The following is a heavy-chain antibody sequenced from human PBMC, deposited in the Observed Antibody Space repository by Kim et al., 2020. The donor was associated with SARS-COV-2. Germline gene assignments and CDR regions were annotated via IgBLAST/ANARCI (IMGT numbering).Heavy chain of an antibody. CDR2: INAGNGNT. Sequence: ASVKVSCKASGYTFTSYAMHWVRQAPGQRLEWMGWINAGNGNTKYSQKFQGRVTITRDTSASTAYMELSSLRSEDTAVYYCAREGGTNYYGSGSSPSYYYYYGMDVWGQGTTVTVSS. J-gene: IGHJ6*02. CDR1: GYTFTSYA. D-gene: IGHD3-10*01. V-gene: IGHV1-3*01. CDR3: AREGGTNYYGSGSSPSYYYYYGMDV.